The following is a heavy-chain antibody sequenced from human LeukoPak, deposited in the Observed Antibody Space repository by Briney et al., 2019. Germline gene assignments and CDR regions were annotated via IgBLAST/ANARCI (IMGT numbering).Heavy chain of an antibody. CDR2: ISSSSSTI. Sequence: GGSLRLSCAASGVTFSSDSMNWGRQAPGKGVEWGSYISSSSSTIYYADSVKGRFTISREKAKNSLYLQMNSLRAEDTAVYYCARDPGECSSTSCFIDAFDSWGQGTMVTVSS. CDR3: ARDPGECSSTSCFIDAFDS. D-gene: IGHD2-2*01. V-gene: IGHV3-48*01. J-gene: IGHJ3*02. CDR1: GVTFSSDS.